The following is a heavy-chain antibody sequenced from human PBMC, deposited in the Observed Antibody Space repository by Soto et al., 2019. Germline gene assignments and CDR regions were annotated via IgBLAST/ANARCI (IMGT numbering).Heavy chain of an antibody. D-gene: IGHD1-1*01. V-gene: IGHV1-18*01. CDR1: GYTLTRDG. Sequence: QVHLVQSGAEVKKPGASVKVSYRASGYTLTRDGITWVRQAPGQGLEWMGWISAHNGNTDYAQKLQGRVIVTRDTSTSTSYMDLRSLRSDDTAVYYCARGRYGDYWGQGALVTVSP. J-gene: IGHJ4*02. CDR3: ARGRYGDY. CDR2: ISAHNGNT.